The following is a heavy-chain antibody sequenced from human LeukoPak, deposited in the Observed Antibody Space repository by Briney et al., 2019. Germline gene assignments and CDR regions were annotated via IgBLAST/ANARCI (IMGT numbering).Heavy chain of an antibody. V-gene: IGHV4-34*01. J-gene: IGHJ3*01. D-gene: IGHD2-15*01. CDR1: GGSFSGYY. CDR2: MYYSGST. Sequence: SETLSLTCAVYGGSFSGYYWSWIRQSPGKGLEWIGSMYYSGSTYYNSSIKSRVTLSLDRSESQFSLKLRSVTAADTAVYYCARYGLLGISEINGFDLWGQGTMVTVSS. CDR3: ARYGLLGISEINGFDL.